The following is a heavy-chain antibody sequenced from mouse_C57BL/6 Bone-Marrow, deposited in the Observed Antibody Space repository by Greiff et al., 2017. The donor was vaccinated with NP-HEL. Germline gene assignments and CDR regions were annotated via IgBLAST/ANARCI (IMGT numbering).Heavy chain of an antibody. CDR1: GYAFSSSW. CDR3: ASHGYWFAY. V-gene: IGHV1-82*01. CDR2: IYPGDGDT. J-gene: IGHJ3*01. Sequence: QVQLQQSGPELVKPGASVKISCKASGYAFSSSWMNWVKQRPGKGLEWIGRIYPGDGDTNYNGKFKGKATLTADKSSSTAYMQLSSLTSEESAVYFGASHGYWFAYWGQGTLVTVSA.